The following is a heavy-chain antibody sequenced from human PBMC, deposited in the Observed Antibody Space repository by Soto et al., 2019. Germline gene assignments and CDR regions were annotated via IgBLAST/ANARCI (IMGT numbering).Heavy chain of an antibody. Sequence: QVQLQESGPGLVKPSQTLSLTCTVSGDSISSGRYYWTCIRQHPGKGLEWIGYIYYSGSTYYNPSLKSRVSISADTSKNQFSLKLSSVTAADTAVYYCARGALDSGSNHVLTDSWFDPWGQGTLVSVSS. CDR1: GDSISSGRYY. D-gene: IGHD1-26*01. J-gene: IGHJ5*02. V-gene: IGHV4-31*03. CDR3: ARGALDSGSNHVLTDSWFDP. CDR2: IYYSGST.